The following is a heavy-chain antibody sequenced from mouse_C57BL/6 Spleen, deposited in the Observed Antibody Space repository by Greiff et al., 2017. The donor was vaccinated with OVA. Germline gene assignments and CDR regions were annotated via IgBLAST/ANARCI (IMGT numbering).Heavy chain of an antibody. V-gene: IGHV1-52*01. J-gene: IGHJ2*01. CDR1: GYTFTSYW. CDR2: IDPSDSET. CDR3: ARGGIDY. Sequence: QVQLQQPGAELVRPGSSVKLSCKASGYTFTSYWMHWVKQRPIQGLDWIGNIDPSDSETHYNQKFKDKATLTVDKASSTAYMQLSSLTSEDSAVYYCARGGIDYWGQGTTLTVSS.